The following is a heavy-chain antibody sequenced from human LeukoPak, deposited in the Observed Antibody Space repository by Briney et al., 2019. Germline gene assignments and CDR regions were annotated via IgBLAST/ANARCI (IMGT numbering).Heavy chain of an antibody. D-gene: IGHD3-3*01. Sequence: GGSLRLSCVGSGFTFSSYEMNWVRQAPAKGLEWVSYISGSGNIIYYADSLKGRFTISRDNAKNSLYLQMNSLRAEDTAVYYCARRVVIMGFDCWGQGTLVAVSS. V-gene: IGHV3-48*03. CDR1: GFTFSSYE. J-gene: IGHJ4*02. CDR2: ISGSGNII. CDR3: ARRVVIMGFDC.